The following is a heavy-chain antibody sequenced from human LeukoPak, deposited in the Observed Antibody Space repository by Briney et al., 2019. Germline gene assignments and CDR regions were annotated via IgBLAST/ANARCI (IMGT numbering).Heavy chain of an antibody. CDR3: ARDWGRTTVTTIPAYYYYMDV. J-gene: IGHJ6*03. CDR1: GFTFRSYA. Sequence: GGSLRLSCAASGFTFRSYAMHWVRQAPGKGLEYVSAISSNGGSTYYANSVKGRFTISRDNSKNTLYLQMGSLRAEDMAVYYCARDWGRTTVTTIPAYYYYMDVWGKGTTVTVSS. CDR2: ISSNGGST. V-gene: IGHV3-64*01. D-gene: IGHD4-11*01.